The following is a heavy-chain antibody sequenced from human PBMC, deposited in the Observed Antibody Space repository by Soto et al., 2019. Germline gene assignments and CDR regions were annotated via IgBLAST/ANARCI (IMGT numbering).Heavy chain of an antibody. Sequence: QVQLLESGPGLVQPFQTLSLICNVSGGSINSADDYWGRMRQPPGKGLAWIGYIHYDGPTFHNPSLDSRLSVSVDPSKNQSPLNLRAVTAAATAIYCSARVAIVENRLIVPAAFSDSWRPGTQVTVSS. CDR1: GGSINSADDY. CDR3: ARVAIVENRLIVPAAFSDS. D-gene: IGHD2-21*01. CDR2: IHYDGPT. J-gene: IGHJ4*02. V-gene: IGHV4-30-4*01.